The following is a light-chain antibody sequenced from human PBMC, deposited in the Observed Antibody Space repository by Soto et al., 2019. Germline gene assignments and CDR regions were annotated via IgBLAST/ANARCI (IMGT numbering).Light chain of an antibody. CDR1: SSDVGAYNY. Sequence: QSVLTQPASVSGSPGQSITISCTGTSSDVGAYNYVSWYQHHPGKAPKLMIHEVSDRPSGVSTRFSGSKSGHTASLTISGLQAEDEADYFCTSFTSDNLYVFGTGTKVTVL. CDR2: EVS. V-gene: IGLV2-14*01. CDR3: TSFTSDNLYV. J-gene: IGLJ1*01.